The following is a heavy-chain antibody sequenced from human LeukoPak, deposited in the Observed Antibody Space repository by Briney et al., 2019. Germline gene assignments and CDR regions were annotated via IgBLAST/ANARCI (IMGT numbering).Heavy chain of an antibody. Sequence: PGGSLRLSCEASGFTFNTYDMNRVRQTPGKGLEWISYISSSSTTMYYADSVDGRSTISRDNDKNSLHLRVYSLRAEDTAVYYCARALVGDYVPDYWGQGTLVTVSS. J-gene: IGHJ4*02. CDR1: GFTFNTYD. V-gene: IGHV3-48*04. CDR3: ARALVGDYVPDY. CDR2: ISSSSTTM. D-gene: IGHD4-17*01.